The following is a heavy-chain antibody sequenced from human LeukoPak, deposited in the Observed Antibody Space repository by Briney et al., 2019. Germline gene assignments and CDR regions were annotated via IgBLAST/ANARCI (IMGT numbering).Heavy chain of an antibody. Sequence: GGSLRLSCAASGFTFSSYEMNWVRQAPGKGLEWVSYISSSDSTIYYADSVKGRFTISRDNAKNSLYLQMNSLRAEDTAVYYCARVPEYCSGGSCYLDVWGKGTTVTISS. CDR3: ARVPEYCSGGSCYLDV. J-gene: IGHJ6*03. CDR2: ISSSDSTI. D-gene: IGHD2-15*01. CDR1: GFTFSSYE. V-gene: IGHV3-48*03.